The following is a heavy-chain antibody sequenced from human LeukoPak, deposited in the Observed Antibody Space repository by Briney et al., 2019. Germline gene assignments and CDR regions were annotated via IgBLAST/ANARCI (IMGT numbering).Heavy chain of an antibody. CDR1: GFTFSSYW. CDR3: ARGGRAYCGGDCYSGFFDY. Sequence: GGSLRLSCAASGFTFSSYWMHWVRQGPEKGLMWVSRINSDGGSISYADSVKGRFTISRDNAKNTLYLQMNSLRVEDTAVYYCARGGRAYCGGDCYSGFFDYWGQGTLVTVSS. CDR2: INSDGGSI. D-gene: IGHD2-21*02. J-gene: IGHJ4*02. V-gene: IGHV3-74*01.